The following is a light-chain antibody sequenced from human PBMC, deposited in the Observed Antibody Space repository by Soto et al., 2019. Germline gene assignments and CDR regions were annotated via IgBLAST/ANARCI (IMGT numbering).Light chain of an antibody. CDR2: RNN. CDR1: SSNIGSNF. J-gene: IGLJ2*01. CDR3: AAWDDSLSGVV. Sequence: QSVLTQPPSASGTPGQRVTISCSGSSSNIGSNFIYWYQQLPGTAHKLLIYRNNERPSGVPDRFSGSKSGTSASLAISGLRSEDGAYYHCAAWDDSLSGVVFGGRTKLPVL. V-gene: IGLV1-47*01.